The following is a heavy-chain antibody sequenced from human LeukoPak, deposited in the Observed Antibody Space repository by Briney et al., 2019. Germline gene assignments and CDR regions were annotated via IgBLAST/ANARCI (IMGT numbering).Heavy chain of an antibody. D-gene: IGHD3-10*01. CDR1: GFTFSSYW. Sequence: GGSLRLSCAASGFTFSSYWMSWVRQAPGKGLEWVANIKQDGSEKYYVDSVKGRFTISRDNAKNSLYLQMNSPRAEDTAVYYCARDFGGGLWFGELLGAFDIWGQGTMVTVSS. V-gene: IGHV3-7*03. CDR2: IKQDGSEK. J-gene: IGHJ3*02. CDR3: ARDFGGGLWFGELLGAFDI.